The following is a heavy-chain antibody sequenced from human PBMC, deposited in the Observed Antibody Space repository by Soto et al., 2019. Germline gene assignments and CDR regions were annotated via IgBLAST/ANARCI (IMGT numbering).Heavy chain of an antibody. V-gene: IGHV3-23*01. CDR2: ISASGGST. Sequence: PGGSLRLSCAASGFTFSSYAMSWVRQAPGKGLEWVSGISASGGSTYYADSVKGRFTISRDSSKNTLILQINSLRAEDTALYYFAKGYDSSGYYRNDAFDLWGQGTMVTVSS. D-gene: IGHD3-22*01. CDR3: AKGYDSSGYYRNDAFDL. J-gene: IGHJ3*01. CDR1: GFTFSSYA.